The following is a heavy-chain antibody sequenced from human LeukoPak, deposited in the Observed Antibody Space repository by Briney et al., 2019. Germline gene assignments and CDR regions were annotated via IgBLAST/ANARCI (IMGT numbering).Heavy chain of an antibody. CDR3: ARWVPSGWYLFFDY. D-gene: IGHD6-19*01. CDR1: GFTLSSYA. J-gene: IGHJ4*02. Sequence: PGGSLRLSCAASGFTLSSYAMHWVRQAPGKGLEWVAVISYDGSNKYYADSVKGRFTISRDNSKNTLYLQMNSLRAEDTAVYYCARWVPSGWYLFFDYWGQGTLVTVSS. CDR2: ISYDGSNK. V-gene: IGHV3-30-3*01.